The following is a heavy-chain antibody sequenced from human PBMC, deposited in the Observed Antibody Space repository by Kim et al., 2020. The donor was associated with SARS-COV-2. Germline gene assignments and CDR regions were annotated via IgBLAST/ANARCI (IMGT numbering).Heavy chain of an antibody. J-gene: IGHJ4*02. Sequence: GGSLRLSCAASGFAFAGYAMSWVRQPPGKGLEWVSVTGAGGAGTYYSDSVKGRFTISRDNSKSTLYLQMDTLTGEDTAVYYCARATTTMSRRFDYLGQGT. V-gene: IGHV3-23*01. CDR2: TGAGGAGT. CDR1: GFAFAGYA. CDR3: ARATTTMSRRFDY. D-gene: IGHD5-18*01.